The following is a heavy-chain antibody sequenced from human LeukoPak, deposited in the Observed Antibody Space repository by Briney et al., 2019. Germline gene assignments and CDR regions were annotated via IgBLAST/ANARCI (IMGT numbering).Heavy chain of an antibody. J-gene: IGHJ4*02. CDR1: GFPFSSYD. CDR3: ARETSSSSWTYFDY. D-gene: IGHD6-13*01. Sequence: GGSLRLSCAASGFPFSSYDMSWVRQAPGKGLEWVSTINHSGGITYYADSVRGRFIIFRDNSKNTVSLQMNSLTAEDTAVYYCARETSSSSWTYFDYWGQGTLVTVSS. CDR2: INHSGGIT. V-gene: IGHV3-23*01.